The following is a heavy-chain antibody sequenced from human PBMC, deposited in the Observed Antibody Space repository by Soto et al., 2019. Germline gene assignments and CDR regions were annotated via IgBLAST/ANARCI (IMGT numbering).Heavy chain of an antibody. CDR2: INPSGGST. CDR3: ARVDLDYDFWRGYFRGRDYYYGKDV. D-gene: IGHD3-3*01. Sequence: ASVKVSCKASGYTFTSYYMHWVRQAPGQGLEWMGIINPSGGSTSYAQKFQGRVTMTRDTSTSTVYMELSSLRSEDTAVYYCARVDLDYDFWRGYFRGRDYYYGKDVWGQGTTVTVSS. J-gene: IGHJ6*02. CDR1: GYTFTSYY. V-gene: IGHV1-46*01.